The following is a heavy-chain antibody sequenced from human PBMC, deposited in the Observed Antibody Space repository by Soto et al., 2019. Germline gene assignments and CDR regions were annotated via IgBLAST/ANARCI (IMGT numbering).Heavy chain of an antibody. J-gene: IGHJ4*02. Sequence: ASVKVSCKASGYTFTSYGLSWVRQAPGQGLEWMGWISAYNGNTNYAQKLQGRVTMTTDTSTSTAYMELRSLRSDDTAVYDCARDSYYDSSGYRYYFDYWGQGTLVTVSS. CDR3: ARDSYYDSSGYRYYFDY. D-gene: IGHD3-22*01. V-gene: IGHV1-18*01. CDR2: ISAYNGNT. CDR1: GYTFTSYG.